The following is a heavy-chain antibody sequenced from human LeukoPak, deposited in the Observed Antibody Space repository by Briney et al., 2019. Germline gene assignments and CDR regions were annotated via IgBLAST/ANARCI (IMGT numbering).Heavy chain of an antibody. CDR3: VRDNRGGDYHSGTYSAFDI. D-gene: IGHD3-10*01. CDR1: GASINSHY. Sequence: SETLSLTCSVSGASINSHYWTWIRQPAGKGLEWIGRIYISGSTNYSPSLKSRVTMSVDTSKNQFSLNLISVTAADTAVYYCVRDNRGGDYHSGTYSAFDIWGQGTMITVSS. J-gene: IGHJ3*02. V-gene: IGHV4-4*07. CDR2: IYISGST.